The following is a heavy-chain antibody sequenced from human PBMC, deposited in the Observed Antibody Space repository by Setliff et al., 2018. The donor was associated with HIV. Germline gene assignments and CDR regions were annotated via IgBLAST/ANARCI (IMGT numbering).Heavy chain of an antibody. Sequence: SETLSLTCTVSGGSIRIYYWNWIRQPAGKGLEWIGRIHTSGNTNYNPSLKSRVTMSVDTSKTHFSPKLSSVTAADTAVYYCARDLSEYSYGSYYYYMDVWGKGTTVTVSS. V-gene: IGHV4-4*07. D-gene: IGHD5-18*01. CDR3: ARDLSEYSYGSYYYYMDV. J-gene: IGHJ6*03. CDR2: IHTSGNT. CDR1: GGSIRIYY.